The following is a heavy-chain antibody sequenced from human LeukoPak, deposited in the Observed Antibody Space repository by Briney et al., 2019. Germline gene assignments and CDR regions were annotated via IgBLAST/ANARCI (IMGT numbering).Heavy chain of an antibody. D-gene: IGHD3-10*01. Sequence: GGSLRLSCAVSGFTFSSYAMSWVRQAPGQGLEWVSTIRGSGDSTYYADSVKGRFTISRDNSKNTLYLQMNSLRAEDTAVYYCAKDPGYYGSGRFDFWGQGTMVTVSS. J-gene: IGHJ3*01. CDR1: GFTFSSYA. CDR3: AKDPGYYGSGRFDF. V-gene: IGHV3-23*01. CDR2: IRGSGDST.